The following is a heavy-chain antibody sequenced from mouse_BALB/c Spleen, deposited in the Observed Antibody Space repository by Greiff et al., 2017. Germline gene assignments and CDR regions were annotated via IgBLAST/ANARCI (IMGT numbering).Heavy chain of an antibody. D-gene: IGHD2-1*01. Sequence: EVKLVESGGGLVKLGGSLKLSCAASGFTFSSYYMSWVRQTPEKRLELVAAINSNGGSTYYPDTVKGRFTISRDNAKNTLYLQMSSLKSEDTALYYCAREAMVTSYYFDYWGQGTTLTVSS. CDR2: INSNGGST. CDR3: AREAMVTSYYFDY. V-gene: IGHV5-6-2*01. J-gene: IGHJ2*01. CDR1: GFTFSSYY.